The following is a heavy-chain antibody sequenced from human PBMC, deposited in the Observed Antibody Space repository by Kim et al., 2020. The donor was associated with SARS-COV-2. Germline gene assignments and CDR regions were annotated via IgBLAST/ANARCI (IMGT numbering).Heavy chain of an antibody. CDR2: ISAYNGNT. V-gene: IGHV1-18*01. CDR3: ARDESPPTNPDSSSWYVLAY. J-gene: IGHJ4*02. Sequence: ASVKVSCKASGYTFTSYGISWVRQAPGQGLEWMGWISAYNGNTNYAQKLQGRVTMTTDTSTSTAYMELRSLRSDDTAGYYCARDESPPTNPDSSSWYVLAYWGQGTLVTVSS. CDR1: GYTFTSYG. D-gene: IGHD6-13*01.